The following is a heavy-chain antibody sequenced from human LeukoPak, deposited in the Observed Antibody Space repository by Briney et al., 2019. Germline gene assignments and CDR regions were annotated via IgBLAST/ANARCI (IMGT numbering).Heavy chain of an antibody. D-gene: IGHD2-2*01. CDR2: TSGSGGST. V-gene: IGHV3-23*01. Sequence: PGESLRLSCAAAGFTFSSYAMSWVRQARGKGLEWVSATSGSGGSTYYANSVKGRFTISRDNSKNTLYLQMNSLRAEDTAVYYCAKDWRYSSTSCCDYWGQGTLVTVSS. J-gene: IGHJ4*02. CDR1: GFTFSSYA. CDR3: AKDWRYSSTSCCDY.